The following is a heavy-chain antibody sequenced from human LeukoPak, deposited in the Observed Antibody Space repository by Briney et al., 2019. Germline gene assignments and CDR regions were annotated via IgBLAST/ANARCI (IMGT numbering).Heavy chain of an antibody. J-gene: IGHJ4*02. V-gene: IGHV3-11*04. CDR1: GFTFSDYY. D-gene: IGHD1-26*01. Sequence: GGSLGLSCAASGFTFSDYYMSWIRQAPGKGLEWVSYISSSGSTIYHADSVKGRFTISRDNAKNSLYLQMNSLRAEDTAVYYCARDDVGATTFDYWGQGTLVTVSS. CDR3: ARDDVGATTFDY. CDR2: ISSSGSTI.